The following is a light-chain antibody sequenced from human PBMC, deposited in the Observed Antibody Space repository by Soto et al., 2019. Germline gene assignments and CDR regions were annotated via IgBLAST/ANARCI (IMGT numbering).Light chain of an antibody. J-gene: IGKJ5*01. V-gene: IGKV1-33*01. CDR2: DAS. CDR1: QNIKNY. Sequence: DIQMTQSPSSRSSSLGDRVTITCQASQNIKNYLNWYQQKPGRAPKLLIYDASNLEAGVPSRFRGSGSGTDFTFTISRMKPEDIATYYCQQYENIPTFCQGTRLEIK. CDR3: QQYENIPT.